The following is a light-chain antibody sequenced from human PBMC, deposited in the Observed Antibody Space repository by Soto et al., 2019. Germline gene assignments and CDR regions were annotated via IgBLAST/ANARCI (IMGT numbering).Light chain of an antibody. CDR3: QQYNNWPPWT. V-gene: IGKV3-15*01. Sequence: EMVMTQSPATLSVSPGERATLSYSASQSVSSNLAWYQQKPGQAPRLLIYGASTRATGIPARFSGSGSGTGFTLTISSLQSEDFAVYYCQQYNNWPPWTFGQGTKVEIK. CDR2: GAS. CDR1: QSVSSN. J-gene: IGKJ1*01.